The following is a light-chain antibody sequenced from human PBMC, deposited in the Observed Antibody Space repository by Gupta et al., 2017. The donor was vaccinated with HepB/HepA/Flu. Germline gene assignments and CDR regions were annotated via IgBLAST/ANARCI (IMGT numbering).Light chain of an antibody. CDR2: AKD. J-gene: IGLJ3*02. CDR1: SLRNYY. CDR3: NYRDSSVNHWV. Sequence: SSALTQAPAVPVALGQTVRITCQGDSLRNYYANWYQQKPGQAPTLVIFAKDNRPSGVPDRFSGSFSGNTASLTIXGXQAEDEXDYYCNYRDSSVNHWVFGGGTKLTVL. V-gene: IGLV3-19*01.